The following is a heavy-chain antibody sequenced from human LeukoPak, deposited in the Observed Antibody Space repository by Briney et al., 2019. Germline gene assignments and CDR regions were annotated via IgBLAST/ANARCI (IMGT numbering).Heavy chain of an antibody. V-gene: IGHV1-2*02. CDR3: ARDLTANIDSSY. CDR1: GYIFTDNY. J-gene: IGHJ4*02. Sequence: ASVKVSCKASGYIFTDNYMHWVRQTPGQGLEWIAWTNPKTGATAYAQRFQGRITVTSDTSINTAYMDLSSLTSDDTAVFYCARDLTANIDSSYWGQGTLVTVSS. CDR2: TNPKTGAT. D-gene: IGHD4-11*01.